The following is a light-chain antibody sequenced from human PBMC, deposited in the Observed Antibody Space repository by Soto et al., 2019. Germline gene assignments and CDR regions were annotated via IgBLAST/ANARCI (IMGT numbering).Light chain of an antibody. V-gene: IGLV3-21*02. J-gene: IGLJ2*01. CDR1: NIGTKS. CDR3: HVWDISAEQVV. CDR2: ADS. Sequence: SYELTQPPSVSVAPGQTATVTCGADNIGTKSVHWYQKKPGQAPLLVVFADSDRPPGIPARFSAFNSGNTATLTIIMVEDGDEADYYCHVWDISAEQVVFGGGTKLTVL.